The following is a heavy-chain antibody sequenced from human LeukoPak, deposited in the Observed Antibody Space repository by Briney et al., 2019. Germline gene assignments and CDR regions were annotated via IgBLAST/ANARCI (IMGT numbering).Heavy chain of an antibody. CDR3: AISAAAADY. CDR1: GGSISSGSYY. V-gene: IGHV4-61*02. Sequence: SETLSLTCTVSGGSISSGSYYWSWIRQPAGKGLEWIGRIYSSGSTNYNPSLKSRVTISVDTSKNQFSLKLSSVTAADTAVYYCAISAAAADYWGQGTLVTVSS. D-gene: IGHD6-13*01. CDR2: IYSSGST. J-gene: IGHJ4*02.